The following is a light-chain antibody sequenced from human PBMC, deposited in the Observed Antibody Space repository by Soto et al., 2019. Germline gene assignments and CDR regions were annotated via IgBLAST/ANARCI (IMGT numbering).Light chain of an antibody. CDR1: QSIGGY. Sequence: DIQMTQSPSSLSGSVGDRVNITCRASQSIGGYLNGYQQKPGRAPHLLIYAAATLQGGVPSRFSGTGSGTDFTLTLSSLQPEDVATYHCQQSSTFPWTFGQGPKVEMK. V-gene: IGKV1-39*01. CDR2: AAA. J-gene: IGKJ1*01. CDR3: QQSSTFPWT.